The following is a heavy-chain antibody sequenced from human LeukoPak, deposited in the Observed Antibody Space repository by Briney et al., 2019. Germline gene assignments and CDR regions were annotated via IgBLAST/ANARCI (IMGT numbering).Heavy chain of an antibody. CDR1: GFTFSNYW. CDR2: IKQDGSEK. Sequence: GGSLRLSCAASGFTFSNYWMIWVRQAPGKGLEWVGNIKQDGSEKRYADSVRGRFSISRDNAQTSLYLQMNSLRAEDTAVYYCARGVAVAGTIYFDYWGQGTLVTVSS. J-gene: IGHJ4*02. CDR3: ARGVAVAGTIYFDY. D-gene: IGHD6-19*01. V-gene: IGHV3-7*05.